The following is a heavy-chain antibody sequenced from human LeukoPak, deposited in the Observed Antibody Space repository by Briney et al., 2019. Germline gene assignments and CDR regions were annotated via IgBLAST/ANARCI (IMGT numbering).Heavy chain of an antibody. CDR2: IRSKAYGGTT. V-gene: IGHV3-49*04. D-gene: IGHD2-2*01. CDR1: GFTFGDYA. CDR3: TRDAPGNIVVVPAGPGY. J-gene: IGHJ4*02. Sequence: PGGSLRLSCTASGFTFGDYAMSWVRQAPGKGLEWVGFIRSKAYGGTTEYAASVKGRFTISRDDSKSIAYLQMNSLKTEDTAVYYCTRDAPGNIVVVPAGPGYWGQGTLVTVSS.